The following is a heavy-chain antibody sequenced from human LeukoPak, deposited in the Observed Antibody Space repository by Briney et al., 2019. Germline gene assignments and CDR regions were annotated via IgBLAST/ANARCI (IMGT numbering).Heavy chain of an antibody. CDR1: GFTVSSNY. Sequence: GGSLRLSCAASGFTVSSNYMSWVRQAPGKGLEWVSVIYSGGSTYYADSVKGRFTISRDNSKNTLYPQMNSLRAEDTAVYYCARANYYYYYMDVWGKGTTVTVSS. V-gene: IGHV3-53*01. CDR3: ARANYYYYYMDV. CDR2: IYSGGST. D-gene: IGHD2-8*01. J-gene: IGHJ6*03.